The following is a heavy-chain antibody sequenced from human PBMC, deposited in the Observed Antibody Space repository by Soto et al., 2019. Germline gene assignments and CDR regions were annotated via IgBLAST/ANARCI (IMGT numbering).Heavy chain of an antibody. Sequence: ESGGGLVQPGGSLRLSCAASGFTVSSNYMSWVRQAPGKGLEWVSVIYSGGSTYYADSVKGRFTISRHNSKNTLYLQMNSLRAEDTAVYYCARDFGYCSGGSCQLDAFDIWGQGTMVTVSS. D-gene: IGHD2-15*01. V-gene: IGHV3-53*04. CDR1: GFTVSSNY. CDR3: ARDFGYCSGGSCQLDAFDI. J-gene: IGHJ3*02. CDR2: IYSGGST.